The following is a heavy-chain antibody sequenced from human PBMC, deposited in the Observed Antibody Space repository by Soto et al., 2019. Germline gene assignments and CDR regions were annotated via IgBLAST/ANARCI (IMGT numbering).Heavy chain of an antibody. V-gene: IGHV4-39*01. CDR1: GGSISSSSYY. D-gene: IGHD4-17*01. CDR3: TSLYYGGQDY. CDR2: IYYTGNT. J-gene: IGHJ4*02. Sequence: SETLSLTCTVSGGSISSSSYYWGGIRQPPGKGLEWIGSIYYTGNTYYNPSLKSRVTISVDTSKNQFSLKLSSVTAADTAVYYCTSLYYGGQDYWGQGTVVTVSS.